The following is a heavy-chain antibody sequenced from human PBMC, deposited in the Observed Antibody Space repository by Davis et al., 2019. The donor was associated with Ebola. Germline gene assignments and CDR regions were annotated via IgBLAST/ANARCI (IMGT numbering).Heavy chain of an antibody. V-gene: IGHV3-23*01. J-gene: IGHJ6*02. CDR1: GFTLSSYA. Sequence: GESLKIPCEASGFTLSSYAMSWVRQAPGKGLEWVSGIGSDGGTHYAGSVRGRFTISRDDSKNTLFLQMNSLRGEDTAIYYCAKDLFWWSASDVWGQGTTVAVS. CDR3: AKDLFWWSASDV. D-gene: IGHD2-8*02. CDR2: IGSDGGT.